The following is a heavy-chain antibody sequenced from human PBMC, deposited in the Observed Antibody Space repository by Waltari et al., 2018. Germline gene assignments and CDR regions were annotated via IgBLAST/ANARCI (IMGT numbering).Heavy chain of an antibody. CDR3: ARLEDCSGGNCYSGNHYAVDV. Sequence: QVQLQQWGAGLLKPSETLSLTCAVYGGSFNVYYWSWIRQPPGKGLEWIGEINHSGNTNYNPSRKSRGAISVDTPKKQFSLKLTSVAAADTAVYYCARLEDCSGGNCYSGNHYAVDVWGLGTTVTVSS. J-gene: IGHJ6*02. CDR2: INHSGNT. CDR1: GGSFNVYY. V-gene: IGHV4-34*01. D-gene: IGHD2-21*02.